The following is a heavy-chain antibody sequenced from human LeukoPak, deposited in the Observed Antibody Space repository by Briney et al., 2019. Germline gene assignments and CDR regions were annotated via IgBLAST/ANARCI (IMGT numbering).Heavy chain of an antibody. V-gene: IGHV3-23*01. CDR1: GFTFSSYA. CDR3: ATPPYSSSWPFDY. J-gene: IGHJ4*02. D-gene: IGHD6-13*01. Sequence: PGGSLRLSCAASGFTFSSYAMSWVRQAPGKGVEWVSAISGSGGSTYYADSVRGRCTNSRDNPKNTLYLQMTSLRAEDTAAYYCATPPYSSSWPFDYWGQGTLVTVSS. CDR2: ISGSGGST.